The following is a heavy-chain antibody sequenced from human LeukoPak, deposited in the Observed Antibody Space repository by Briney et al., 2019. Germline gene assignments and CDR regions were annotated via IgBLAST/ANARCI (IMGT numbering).Heavy chain of an antibody. CDR3: ARDSDISATGHFDY. CDR1: GYSFTSYW. J-gene: IGHJ4*02. CDR2: IYPGDSDT. D-gene: IGHD6-13*01. V-gene: IGHV5-51*01. Sequence: GESLKISCKGSGYSFTSYWIGWVRQVPGKGLEWMGIIYPGDSDTRYSPSFQGQVTISADQSISTAYLQWSSLKASDTALYYCARDSDISATGHFDYWGQGTLVTVSS.